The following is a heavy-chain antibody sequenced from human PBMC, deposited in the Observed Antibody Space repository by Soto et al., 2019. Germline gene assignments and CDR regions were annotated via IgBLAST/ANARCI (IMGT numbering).Heavy chain of an antibody. CDR2: IYWDDDK. CDR1: GFSLSTSGVG. CDR3: AHSLIGYYYDSSGSNWFDP. Sequence: QITLKESGPTLVKPTHTLTLTCTFSGFSLSTSGVGVGWIRQPPGKALEWLALIYWDDDKRYSPSLKSRLTNTKDTSKNQVVLTMTNMDPVDTATYYCAHSLIGYYYDSSGSNWFDPWGQGTLVTVSS. D-gene: IGHD3-22*01. J-gene: IGHJ5*02. V-gene: IGHV2-5*02.